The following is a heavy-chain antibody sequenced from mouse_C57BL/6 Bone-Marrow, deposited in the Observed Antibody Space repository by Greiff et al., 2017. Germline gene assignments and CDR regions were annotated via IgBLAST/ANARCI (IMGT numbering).Heavy chain of an antibody. CDR2: IHPNSGST. D-gene: IGHD2-3*01. V-gene: IGHV1-64*01. J-gene: IGHJ2*01. Sequence: VQLQQPGAELVKPGASVKLSCKASGYTFTSYWMHWVKQRPGQGLEWIGMIHPNSGSTNYNEKFKSKATLTVDKSSSTAYMQLSSLTSEDSAVYYCARQGLLRFYYFDYGGQGTTLTVSS. CDR3: ARQGLLRFYYFDY. CDR1: GYTFTSYW.